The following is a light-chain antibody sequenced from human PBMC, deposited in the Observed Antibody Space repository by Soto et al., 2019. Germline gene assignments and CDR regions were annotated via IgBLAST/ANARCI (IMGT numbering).Light chain of an antibody. CDR2: DVS. CDR3: SSYTSSSTLV. Sequence: QSVLTQPASRSGSPGQSISISCTGTSSYVGGYNYVSWYQQHPGKAPKLMIYDVSNRPSGVSNRFSGSKSGNTASLTISGLQAEDEADYYCSSYTSSSTLVFGTGTKVTVL. J-gene: IGLJ1*01. CDR1: SSYVGGYNY. V-gene: IGLV2-14*01.